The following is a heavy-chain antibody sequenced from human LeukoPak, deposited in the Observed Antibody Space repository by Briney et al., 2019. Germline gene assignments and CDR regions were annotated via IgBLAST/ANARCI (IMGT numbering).Heavy chain of an antibody. CDR1: GYTFTKFW. V-gene: IGHV5-51*03. Sequence: GESLKISCETSGYTFTKFWVGWVRQTPGKGLDWLGMIYPDDSDTRYSPSFQGQVKISVNKSISIVYLRWSSLKASDTAIYYCVRGKGSGTYYGFDYWGQGTVVSVVS. J-gene: IGHJ4*02. CDR3: VRGKGSGTYYGFDY. D-gene: IGHD3-10*01. CDR2: IYPDDSDT.